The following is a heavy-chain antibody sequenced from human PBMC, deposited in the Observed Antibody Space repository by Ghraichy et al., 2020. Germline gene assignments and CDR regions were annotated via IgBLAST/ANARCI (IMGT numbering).Heavy chain of an antibody. J-gene: IGHJ6*02. CDR1: GGSISSYY. CDR2: IYYSGST. V-gene: IGHV4-59*01. D-gene: IGHD2-2*01. Sequence: SQTLSLTCTVSGGSISSYYWSWIRQPPGKGLEWIGYIYYSGSTNYNPSLKSRVTISVDTYKNQFSQKLSSVTAADTAVYYCARAGCQLEYYYFYGMDVWGQGTTVTVSS. CDR3: ARAGCQLEYYYFYGMDV.